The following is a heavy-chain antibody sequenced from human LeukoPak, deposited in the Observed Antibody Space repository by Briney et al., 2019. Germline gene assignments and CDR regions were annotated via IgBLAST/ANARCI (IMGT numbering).Heavy chain of an antibody. CDR1: GFTFSSYS. CDR2: IKRDGSEK. D-gene: IGHD6-13*01. V-gene: IGHV3-7*01. Sequence: PGGSLRLSCAASGFTFSSYSMNWVRQAPGKGLEWVANIKRDGSEKYYMDSVKGRFTISRDNAKNSLYLQMNSLRAEDTAVYYCARPPNIAAAGQDWGQGTLVTVSS. CDR3: ARPPNIAAAGQD. J-gene: IGHJ4*02.